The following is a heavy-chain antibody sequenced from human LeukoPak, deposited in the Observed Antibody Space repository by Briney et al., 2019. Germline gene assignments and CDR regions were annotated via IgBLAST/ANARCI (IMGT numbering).Heavy chain of an antibody. CDR3: AKGSRYYYGSGSS. CDR1: GFTFSSYA. V-gene: IGHV3-23*01. Sequence: GGSLRLSCAASGFTFSSYAMSWVRQAPGKGLEWFSAISGSGGSTYYADSVKGRFTISRDNSKNTLYLQMNSLRAEDTAVYYCAKGSRYYYGSGSSWGQGTLVTVSS. D-gene: IGHD3-10*01. CDR2: ISGSGGST. J-gene: IGHJ5*02.